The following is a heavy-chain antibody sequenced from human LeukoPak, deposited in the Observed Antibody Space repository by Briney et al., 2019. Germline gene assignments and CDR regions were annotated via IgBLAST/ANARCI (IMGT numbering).Heavy chain of an antibody. CDR1: GFTFGSYE. V-gene: IGHV3-7*01. Sequence: GGSLRLSCAASGFTFGSYEMTWVRQAPGKGLDWVANLNEDGSKTYYADSVRGRFTISRDNTKNSVYLQMNSLRVEDTALYYCTISHDFWGLGTMVTVSS. CDR3: TISHDF. CDR2: LNEDGSKT. J-gene: IGHJ4*02.